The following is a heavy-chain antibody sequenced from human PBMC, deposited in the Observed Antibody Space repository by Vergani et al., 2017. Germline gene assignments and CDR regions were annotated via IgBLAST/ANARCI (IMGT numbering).Heavy chain of an antibody. V-gene: IGHV1-69*18. D-gene: IGHD5-18*01. J-gene: IGHJ3*02. Sequence: QVQLVQSGAEVKKPGSSVKVSCKASGGTFSSYAISWVRQAPGQGLEWMGRIIPIFGTANYAQKFQGRVTITADESTITAYMELISLRSEDTAVYYCARFAHTAMGFSGAFDIWGQGTMVTVSS. CDR1: GGTFSSYA. CDR2: IIPIFGTA. CDR3: ARFAHTAMGFSGAFDI.